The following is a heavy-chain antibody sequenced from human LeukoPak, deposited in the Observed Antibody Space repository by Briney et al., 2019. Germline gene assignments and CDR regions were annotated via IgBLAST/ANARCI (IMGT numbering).Heavy chain of an antibody. CDR2: ISYDGSNK. CDR1: GFTFSSYG. J-gene: IGHJ4*02. V-gene: IGHV3-30*18. CDR3: AKEEEYSYAI. D-gene: IGHD5-18*01. Sequence: GGSLRLSCAASGFTFSSYGMHCVRQAPGKGLEWVAVISYDGSNKYYADSVKGRFTISRDNSKNTLYLQMNSLRAEDTALYYCAKEEEYSYAIWGQGTLVTVSS.